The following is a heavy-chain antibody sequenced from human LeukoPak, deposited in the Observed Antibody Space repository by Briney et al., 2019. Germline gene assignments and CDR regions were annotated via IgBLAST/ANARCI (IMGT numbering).Heavy chain of an antibody. V-gene: IGHV4-39*07. CDR3: ARDPGALITMTINNWFDP. J-gene: IGHJ5*02. CDR1: GGSISSTTYY. CDR2: IYYTGST. Sequence: SETLSLTCIVSGGSISSTTYYWGWIRQTPGKGLEWIGSIYYTGSTYSNPSLRSRVTISIDTSKNQFSLNLSSVTAADTAVYYCARDPGALITMTINNWFDPWGQGTLVTVSS. D-gene: IGHD3-22*01.